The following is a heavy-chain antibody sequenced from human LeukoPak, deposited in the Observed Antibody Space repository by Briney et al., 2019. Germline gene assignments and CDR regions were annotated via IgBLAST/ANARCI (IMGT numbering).Heavy chain of an antibody. D-gene: IGHD6-19*01. J-gene: IGHJ4*02. CDR3: AKEQSSLYYFDY. Sequence: GGSLRLSCAASGFTFSSYAMHWVRQAPGKGLEWVAVISYDGSNKYYADSVKGRFTISRDNSKNTLYLQMNSLRAEDTAVYYCAKEQSSLYYFDYWGQGTLVTVSS. CDR2: ISYDGSNK. CDR1: GFTFSSYA. V-gene: IGHV3-30*04.